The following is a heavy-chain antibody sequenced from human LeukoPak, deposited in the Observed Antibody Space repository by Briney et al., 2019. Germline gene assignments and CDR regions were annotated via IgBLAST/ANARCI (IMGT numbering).Heavy chain of an antibody. CDR2: INHTGGT. D-gene: IGHD2-21*02. J-gene: IGHJ6*04. CDR3: ARGWVTTTSYYYYGMDV. CDR1: GGSFSGYH. Sequence: SETLSLTCAVYGGSFSGYHWTWIRQPPGKGLEWIGEINHTGGTNYNPSLKSRVTISVDTSKSQFSLKLSSVTAADTAVYYCARGWVTTTSYYYYGMDVWGRGTTVTVSS. V-gene: IGHV4-34*01.